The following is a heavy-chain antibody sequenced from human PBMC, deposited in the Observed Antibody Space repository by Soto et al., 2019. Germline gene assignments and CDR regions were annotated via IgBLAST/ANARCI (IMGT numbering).Heavy chain of an antibody. CDR2: ISGGDGST. CDR1: GFTFSSYA. D-gene: IGHD2-2*02. V-gene: IGHV3-23*01. CDR3: AKVGGTSHPPIPVDC. Sequence: GGSLRLSCAASGFTFSSYAMSWVRQAPGKGLEWVSTISGGDGSTYYADSVKGRFTISRDNSKNTLYLQMNSLRADDTAVYYCAKVGGTSHPPIPVDCWGQGTLVTVSS. J-gene: IGHJ4*02.